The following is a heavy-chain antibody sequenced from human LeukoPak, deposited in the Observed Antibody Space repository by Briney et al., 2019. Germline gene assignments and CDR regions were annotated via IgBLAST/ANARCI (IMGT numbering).Heavy chain of an antibody. J-gene: IGHJ4*02. V-gene: IGHV3-7*01. CDR2: IKQDGSEK. CDR3: ARVASTGIYFDY. CDR1: GFTFSSYW. D-gene: IGHD3-16*01. Sequence: GGSLRLSCAASGFTFSSYWMSWVRQAPGKGLEWVANIKQDGSEKSYVESVKGRFTISRDNAKNSLYLQMNSLRAEDTAVYYCARVASTGIYFDYWGQGTLVTVSS.